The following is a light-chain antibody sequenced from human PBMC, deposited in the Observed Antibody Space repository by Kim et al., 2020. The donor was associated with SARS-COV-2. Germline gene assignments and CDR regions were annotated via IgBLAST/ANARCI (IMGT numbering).Light chain of an antibody. CDR1: QSIGTW. Sequence: LSASVGDRVTITCRTSQSIGTWLAWFQQKPGKPPKLLIYKASSLESGVPSRFSGSGSETEFTLTISSLQPDDFAAYYCQEYVSWTFGQGTKVDIK. CDR2: KAS. J-gene: IGKJ1*01. V-gene: IGKV1-5*01. CDR3: QEYVSWT.